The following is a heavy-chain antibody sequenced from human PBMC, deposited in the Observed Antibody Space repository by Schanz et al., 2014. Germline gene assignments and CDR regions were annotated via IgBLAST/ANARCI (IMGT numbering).Heavy chain of an antibody. CDR2: TSSDGSLK. CDR1: GFTFSSYA. Sequence: QVQLVESGGGVVQPGRSLRLSCAASGFTFSSYAVHWVRQAPDKGLVWVAVTSSDGSLKYYADSVKGRFTISRDNSRDTVYLQMNSLRVEATAVYYCARGGRGGYPGRAFDIGGQGTMVTASS. CDR3: ARGGRGGYPGRAFDI. D-gene: IGHD5-12*01. J-gene: IGHJ3*02. V-gene: IGHV3-30*04.